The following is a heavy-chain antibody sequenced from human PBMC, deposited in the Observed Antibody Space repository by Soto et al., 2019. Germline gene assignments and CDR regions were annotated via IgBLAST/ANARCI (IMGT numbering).Heavy chain of an antibody. CDR2: ISSSGRYI. J-gene: IGHJ5*02. D-gene: IGHD6-13*01. CDR1: GFTFSIYN. CDR3: ARDGEATAGASYFDP. Sequence: EVQVVESGGGLVKPGGSLRLSCAASGFTFSIYNMNWVRKAPGKGLEWVSSISSSGRYIYYADSVEGRFTISRDNAKNSLYLQMNSLRVEDTAVYYCARDGEATAGASYFDPWGQGTLVTVSS. V-gene: IGHV3-21*01.